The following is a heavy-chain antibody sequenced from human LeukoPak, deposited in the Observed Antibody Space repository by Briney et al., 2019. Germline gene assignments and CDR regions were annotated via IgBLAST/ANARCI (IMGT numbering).Heavy chain of an antibody. V-gene: IGHV3-7*01. D-gene: IGHD4-23*01. J-gene: IGHJ4*02. CDR1: GFPFSNYW. CDR2: MKEDGGEI. Sequence: GSLRLSCAGPGFPFSNYWMAWVRQAPGKGLEWVANMKEDGGEINYVDSVKGRFTISRDNAKNSLDLQMNSLRVDDTAVYYCVRDRGYSTFDYWGQGTLVIVSS. CDR3: VRDRGYSTFDY.